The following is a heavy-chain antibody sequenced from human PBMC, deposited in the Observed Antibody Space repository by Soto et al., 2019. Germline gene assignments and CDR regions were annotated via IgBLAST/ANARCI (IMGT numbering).Heavy chain of an antibody. Sequence: QVQLVESGGGLVPPGGSLRLYCAGSGFTFGDSYMSWIRQAPGKGLEWLSYISPGSRYPAYADSVKGRFTISRDNAKRSLYLQMMGLKAEDTAIYYCVRGGGGGLFDPGGQGTMVTVSS. J-gene: IGHJ5*02. CDR3: VRGGGGGLFDP. CDR1: GFTFGDSY. D-gene: IGHD2-15*01. CDR2: ISPGSRYP. V-gene: IGHV3-11*06.